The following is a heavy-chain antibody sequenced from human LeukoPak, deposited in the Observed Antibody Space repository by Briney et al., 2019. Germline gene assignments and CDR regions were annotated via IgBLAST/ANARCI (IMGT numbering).Heavy chain of an antibody. CDR1: GYSISSGYY. CDR3: ARRRQLWDWFDP. D-gene: IGHD5-18*01. Sequence: NPSETLSLTCTVSGYSISSGYYWGWIRQPPGKGLEWIGEINHSGSTNYNPSLKSRVTISVDTSKNQFSLKLSSVTAADTAVYYCARRRQLWDWFDPWGQGTLVTVSS. V-gene: IGHV4-38-2*02. CDR2: INHSGST. J-gene: IGHJ5*02.